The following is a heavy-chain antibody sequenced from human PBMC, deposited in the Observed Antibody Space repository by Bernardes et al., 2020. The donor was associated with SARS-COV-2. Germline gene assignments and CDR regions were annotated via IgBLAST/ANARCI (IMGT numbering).Heavy chain of an antibody. D-gene: IGHD5-18*01. J-gene: IGHJ4*02. CDR3: AGLVWMQLWLRSADD. CDR1: GGSVSSSGYY. Sequence: SETLSLTCIVSGGSVSSSGYYWAWIRQPPGNGLEWIGTVSDSGITHYNSPLKSRVTLSVDTSSNQLSLKLSSVTAADTAVYDGAGLVWMQLWLRSADDWGQGTLVTVSS. V-gene: IGHV4-39*01. CDR2: VSDSGIT.